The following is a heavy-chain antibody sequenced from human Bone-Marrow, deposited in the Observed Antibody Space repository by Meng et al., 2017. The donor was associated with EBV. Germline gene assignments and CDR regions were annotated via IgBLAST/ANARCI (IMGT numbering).Heavy chain of an antibody. D-gene: IGHD6-6*01. Sequence: QIPLKDSGPTLVKPTQTLTLTCTFSGFSLSTRGVGVGWIRQPPGKALEWLAVIYWDDDKRYSPSLKSRLTITKDTSKKQVVLTMTNMDPVDAATYYCAHLIAARPFDYWGQGTLVTVSS. J-gene: IGHJ4*02. CDR1: GFSLSTRGVG. CDR3: AHLIAARPFDY. V-gene: IGHV2-5*02. CDR2: IYWDDDK.